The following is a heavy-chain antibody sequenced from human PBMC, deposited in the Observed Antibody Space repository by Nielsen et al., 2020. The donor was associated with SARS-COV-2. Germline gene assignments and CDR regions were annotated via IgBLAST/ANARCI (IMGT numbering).Heavy chain of an antibody. CDR2: ISGDNGNA. J-gene: IGHJ4*02. CDR1: GYTFTYHD. V-gene: IGHV1-18*04. Sequence: ASVKVSCKASGYTFTYHDISWVRQAPGQGLEWMGCISGDNGNAKFAQNLQGRVIMTTDTSTSTAYMELRSLRSDDTAVYYCARDTIYYGSGRVADYWGQGTLVTVSS. CDR3: ARDTIYYGSGRVADY. D-gene: IGHD3-10*01.